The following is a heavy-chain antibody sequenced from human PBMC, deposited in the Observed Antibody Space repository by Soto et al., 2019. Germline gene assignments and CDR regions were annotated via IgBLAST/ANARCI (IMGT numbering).Heavy chain of an antibody. V-gene: IGHV1-69*06. Sequence: QEELVQSGAEVKKPGSSVNVSCKASGGTFASYSITWGRQAPGQRLEWMGEIIPLLKTVNYAQKFQGRVTITGDRSTSTVYMALSRLRSDDTAVYYCARDPVDLFGYMDVWGHGTTVTVS. CDR3: ARDPVDLFGYMDV. D-gene: IGHD6-25*01. J-gene: IGHJ6*02. CDR1: GGTFASYS. CDR2: IIPLLKTV.